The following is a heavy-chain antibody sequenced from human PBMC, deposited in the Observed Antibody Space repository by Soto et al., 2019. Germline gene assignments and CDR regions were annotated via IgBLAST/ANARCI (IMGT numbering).Heavy chain of an antibody. CDR2: IYYSGST. D-gene: IGHD3-16*01. CDR3: ARDYGGP. J-gene: IGHJ5*02. CDR1: CGSISSYY. V-gene: IGHV4-59*01. Sequence: PSETLSLTCTVSCGSISSYYWSWIRQPPGKGPEWIGYIYYSGSTNYNPSLKSRVTISVDTSKNQFSLKLSSVTAADTAVYYCARDYGGPWGQGTLVTVSS.